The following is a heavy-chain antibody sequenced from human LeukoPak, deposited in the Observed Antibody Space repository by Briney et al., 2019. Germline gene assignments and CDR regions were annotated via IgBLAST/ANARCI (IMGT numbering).Heavy chain of an antibody. CDR1: GFTFSDYY. Sequence: GGSLRLSCAASGFTFSDYYMSWIRQAPGKGLEWVSYISSSGSTIYYADSVKGRFTISRDNAKNSLYLQMNSLRAEDTAVYYCARRYSGYDQTEYYYYYMDVWGKGTTVTISS. J-gene: IGHJ6*03. V-gene: IGHV3-11*01. CDR3: ARRYSGYDQTEYYYYYMDV. D-gene: IGHD5-12*01. CDR2: ISSSGSTI.